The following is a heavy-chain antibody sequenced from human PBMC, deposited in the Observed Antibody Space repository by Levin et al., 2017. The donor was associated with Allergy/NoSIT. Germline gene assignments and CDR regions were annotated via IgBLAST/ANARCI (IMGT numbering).Heavy chain of an antibody. J-gene: IGHJ4*02. D-gene: IGHD4-17*01. CDR3: AREMTSVTTFDY. CDR2: ISSSGATI. V-gene: IGHV3-48*02. Sequence: QSGGSLRLSCAASGFSFSNYKMNWVRQAPGKGLEWVSFISSSGATIYYADSVKGRFTISRDNARNSVHLQLNSLRDEDTAVYYCAREMTSVTTFDYWGQGTLVTVSS. CDR1: GFSFSNYK.